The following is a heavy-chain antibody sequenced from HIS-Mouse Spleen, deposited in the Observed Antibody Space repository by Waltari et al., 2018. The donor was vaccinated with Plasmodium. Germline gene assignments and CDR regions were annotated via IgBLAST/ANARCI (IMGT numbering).Heavy chain of an antibody. Sequence: QVQLVQSGAEVKKPGSSVKVSCKASGGTFSSYAISWVRQAPGQGLEWMGRIIPIHGRANYAQKLQGRGTITAEKSTSTADMGLSSLRSEDTAVYYCARGGATGEAFTLDYWGQGTLVTVSS. J-gene: IGHJ4*02. CDR3: ARGGATGEAFTLDY. CDR1: GGTFSSYA. D-gene: IGHD7-27*01. V-gene: IGHV1-69*04. CDR2: IIPIHGRA.